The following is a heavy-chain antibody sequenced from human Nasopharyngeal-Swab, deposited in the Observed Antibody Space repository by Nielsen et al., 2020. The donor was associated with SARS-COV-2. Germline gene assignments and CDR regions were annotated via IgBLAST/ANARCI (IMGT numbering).Heavy chain of an antibody. J-gene: IGHJ4*02. V-gene: IGHV1-24*01. CDR1: GYTLTELS. CDR2: FDPEDGET. CDR3: TTVAGSYGRFDY. D-gene: IGHD1-26*01. Sequence: ASLKVSCKVSGYTLTELSMIWVRQAPGKGLEWVGGFDPEDGETIYAQKFQGRVTMTEDTSTDTAYMELSSLTSEDTAVYYCTTVAGSYGRFDYWGQGTLVTVSS.